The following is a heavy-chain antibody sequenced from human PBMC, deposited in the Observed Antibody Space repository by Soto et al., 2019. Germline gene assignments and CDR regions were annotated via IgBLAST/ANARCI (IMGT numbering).Heavy chain of an antibody. V-gene: IGHV4-39*07. CDR3: ARVPYAFDI. Sequence: SETLSLTCTVSGCSISSSRCHWGWIRQPPGKGLEWIANINYSGTTNYNPSLKSRVTISVDTSKNQFSLKLSSVTAADTAVYYCARVPYAFDIWGQGTMVTVSS. J-gene: IGHJ3*02. CDR1: GCSISSSRCH. CDR2: INYSGTT.